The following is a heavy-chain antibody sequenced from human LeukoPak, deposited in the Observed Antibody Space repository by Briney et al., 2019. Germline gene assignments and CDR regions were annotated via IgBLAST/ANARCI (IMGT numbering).Heavy chain of an antibody. J-gene: IGHJ4*02. D-gene: IGHD4-17*01. CDR1: GFTVSSKY. Sequence: PGGSLRLSCAGSGFTVSSKYMIWVRQAPGKGLEWVSIIYSGGSTYYADSVKGRFTISRDNSKNTLYLQMSSLRAEDTAVYYCAGASDDHGDYGFDYWGQGTLVTVSS. CDR2: IYSGGST. CDR3: AGASDDHGDYGFDY. V-gene: IGHV3-53*01.